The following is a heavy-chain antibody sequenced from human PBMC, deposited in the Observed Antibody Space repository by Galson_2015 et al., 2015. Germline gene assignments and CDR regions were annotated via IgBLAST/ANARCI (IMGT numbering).Heavy chain of an antibody. V-gene: IGHV3-53*01. J-gene: IGHJ6*02. D-gene: IGHD6-13*01. CDR2: IYSGGST. Sequence: SLRLSCAASGLTVSNNYMSWVRQAPGKGLEWVSVIYSGGSTYYADSVKGRFTISRDNSKNTLYLQMNSLRAEDTAVYYCARRPPGYSSSGGHYYYYGMDVWGQGTTVTVSS. CDR3: ARRPPGYSSSGGHYYYYGMDV. CDR1: GLTVSNNY.